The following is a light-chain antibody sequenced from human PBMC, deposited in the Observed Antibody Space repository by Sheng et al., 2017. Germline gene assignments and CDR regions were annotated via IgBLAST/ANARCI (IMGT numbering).Light chain of an antibody. V-gene: IGKV3-11*01. CDR2: DAS. Sequence: EIVLTQSPATLSLSPGERATLSCRASQSISSDLNWYQQKPGQGPRLLINDASNRATGVPARFSGSRSGTDFTLTISSLAPEDFAVYYCQQRSSWPLTFGGGPRWRSN. CDR1: QSISSD. CDR3: QQRSSWPLT. J-gene: IGKJ4*01.